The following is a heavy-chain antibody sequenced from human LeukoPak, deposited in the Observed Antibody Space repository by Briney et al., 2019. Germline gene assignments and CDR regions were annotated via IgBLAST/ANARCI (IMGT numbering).Heavy chain of an antibody. CDR1: GGSISSSSFY. Sequence: SETLSLTCTVSGGSISSSSFYWGWIRQPPGKGLEWIGSISYSGSTYYNPSLKSRVTISVDTSKNQFSLKVISVTAADTAVYYWPRKRTPVVTDSTNMDVWATGPRSPSP. V-gene: IGHV4-39*01. CDR2: ISYSGST. CDR3: PRKRTPVVTDSTNMDV. D-gene: IGHD3-22*01. J-gene: IGHJ6*03.